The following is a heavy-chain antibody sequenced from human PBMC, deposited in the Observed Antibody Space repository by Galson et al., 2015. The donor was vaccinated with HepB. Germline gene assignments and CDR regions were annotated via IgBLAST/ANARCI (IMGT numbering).Heavy chain of an antibody. J-gene: IGHJ3*02. Sequence: SLRLSCAASGFTFSSYWMHWVRQAPGKGLVWVSRINSDGSSTSYADSVKGRFTISRDNAKNTLYLQMNSLRAEDTAVYYCARDRPRDGPSGAFDIWGQGTMVTVSS. CDR2: INSDGSST. D-gene: IGHD5-24*01. V-gene: IGHV3-74*01. CDR3: ARDRPRDGPSGAFDI. CDR1: GFTFSSYW.